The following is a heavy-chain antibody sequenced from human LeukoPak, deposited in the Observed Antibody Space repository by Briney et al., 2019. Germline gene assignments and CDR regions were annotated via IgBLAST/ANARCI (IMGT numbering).Heavy chain of an antibody. CDR1: GSSLGDYS. J-gene: IGHJ6*03. Sequence: GGSLRLSCVASGSSLGDYSLNWVRQAPGKGLEWVGRIKSKTDGGTTDYAAPVKGRFTISRDDSKNTLYLQMNSLKTEDTAVYYCTTGPQVPYCSSTSCSHGSSYYYMDVWGKGTTVTVSS. CDR2: IKSKTDGGTT. V-gene: IGHV3-15*01. D-gene: IGHD2-2*01. CDR3: TTGPQVPYCSSTSCSHGSSYYYMDV.